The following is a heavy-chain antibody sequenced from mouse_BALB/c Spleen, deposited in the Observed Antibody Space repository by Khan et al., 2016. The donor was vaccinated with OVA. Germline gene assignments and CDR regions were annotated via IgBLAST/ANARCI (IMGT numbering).Heavy chain of an antibody. J-gene: IGHJ2*01. CDR2: IDPANGNT. Sequence: VQLKQSGAELVKPGASVKLSCTASGFNIKDTYMYWVKQRPEQGLEWIGRIDPANGNTKYDPKFQGKATITADTSSNTAYLQLSSLTSEDTAVYYCARGGNYDYFDYWGQGTTLTVSS. D-gene: IGHD2-1*01. V-gene: IGHV14-3*02. CDR1: GFNIKDTY. CDR3: ARGGNYDYFDY.